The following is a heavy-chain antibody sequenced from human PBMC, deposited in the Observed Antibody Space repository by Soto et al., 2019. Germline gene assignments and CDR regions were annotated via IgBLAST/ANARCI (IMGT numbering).Heavy chain of an antibody. Sequence: QVQLVQCGAEVKKPGSSVKVSCKASGGTFSSYTISWVRQAPGQGLEWMGRIIPILGIANYAQKFQGRVTITADKSTSTAYMELSSLRSEDTAVYYCAREGAAAAGYKNYYYYYMDVWGKGTTVTVSS. D-gene: IGHD6-13*01. CDR2: IIPILGIA. CDR3: AREGAAAAGYKNYYYYYMDV. J-gene: IGHJ6*03. V-gene: IGHV1-69*08. CDR1: GGTFSSYT.